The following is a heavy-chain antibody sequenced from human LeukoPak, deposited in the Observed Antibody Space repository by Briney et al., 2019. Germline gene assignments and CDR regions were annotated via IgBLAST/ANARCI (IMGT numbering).Heavy chain of an antibody. Sequence: PGGSLRLSCEASGFTFSNYWMHWVRQAPGKGLVWVSRINSDASSTTYADSVKGRFTISRDNAKNTLYLQMNSLRAEDTAVYYCARARIRLGGWYAFDYWGQGTLVTVSS. V-gene: IGHV3-74*01. D-gene: IGHD6-19*01. CDR2: INSDASST. J-gene: IGHJ4*02. CDR1: GFTFSNYW. CDR3: ARARIRLGGWYAFDY.